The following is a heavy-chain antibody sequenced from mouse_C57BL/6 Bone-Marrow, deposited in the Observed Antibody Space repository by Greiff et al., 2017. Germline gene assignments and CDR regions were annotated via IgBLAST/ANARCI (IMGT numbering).Heavy chain of an antibody. CDR1: GYTFTSYW. CDR2: IHPNSGST. V-gene: IGHV1-64*01. J-gene: IGHJ2*01. D-gene: IGHD2-5*01. CDR3: ARSGPYYSNLDY. Sequence: QVQLQQPGAELVKPGASVKLSCKASGYTFTSYWMHWVKQRPGQGLEWIGMIHPNSGSTNYNEKFKSKATLTVDKSSSTAYMQHSSLTSEDSAVYYCARSGPYYSNLDYWGQGTTLTVSS.